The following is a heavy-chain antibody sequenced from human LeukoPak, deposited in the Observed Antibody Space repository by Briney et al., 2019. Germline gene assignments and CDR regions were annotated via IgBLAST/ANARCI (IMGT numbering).Heavy chain of an antibody. J-gene: IGHJ4*02. CDR2: IYQSETA. D-gene: IGHD2-21*02. Sequence: PSETLSLTCNVSRYSISSGYYWGWIWQPPGKGLEGIGNIYQSETAHYNASLKSRFTISVDKSKNPFSLKLRSVMAEDTAVYYCARAYCVGDCTVLHIYFDNWGQGTLVTVS. CDR1: RYSISSGYY. V-gene: IGHV4-38-2*02. CDR3: ARAYCVGDCTVLHIYFDN.